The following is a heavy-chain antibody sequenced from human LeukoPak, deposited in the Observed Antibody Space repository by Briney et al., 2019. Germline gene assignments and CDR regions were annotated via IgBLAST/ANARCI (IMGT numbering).Heavy chain of an antibody. D-gene: IGHD5-12*01. V-gene: IGHV6-1*01. J-gene: IGHJ6*02. CDR1: GESVSSNSAA. CDR2: TYYRSKWYN. Sequence: SQTLSLTCAISGESVSSNSAAWNWIRQSPSRGLEWLGRTYYRSKWYNDYAVSVKSRITINPDTSKNQFSLQLNSVTPEDTAVYYCARDRKVATSDQYYYYYYGMDVWGQGTTVTVSS. CDR3: ARDRKVATSDQYYYYYYGMDV.